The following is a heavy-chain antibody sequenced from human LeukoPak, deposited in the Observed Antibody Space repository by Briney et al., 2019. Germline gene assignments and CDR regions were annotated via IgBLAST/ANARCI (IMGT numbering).Heavy chain of an antibody. V-gene: IGHV1-2*02. D-gene: IGHD3-9*01. CDR2: INPNSGGT. CDR3: ARDLRYFDWSLDY. CDR1: GYTFTGYY. Sequence: ASVKVSCKASGYTFTGYYMHWVRQAPGQGLEWMGWINPNSGGTNYAQKFQGRVTMTRDTSISTSYMELSRLRADNTAVYYCARDLRYFDWSLDYWGQGTLVTVSS. J-gene: IGHJ4*02.